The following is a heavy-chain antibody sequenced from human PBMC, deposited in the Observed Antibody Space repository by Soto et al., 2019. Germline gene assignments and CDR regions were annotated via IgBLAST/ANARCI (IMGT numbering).Heavy chain of an antibody. Sequence: GGSLRLSCKGSGFTFRDYAISWVRQAPGKGLQWVGFMRAKAFGGTTEYATFVKGRFTISRDDSKSVAYLQMNSLETEDTAVYYCTREGTYTSPPYYYFYAMDVWGQGTRVTVSS. CDR2: MRAKAFGGTT. CDR1: GFTFRDYA. V-gene: IGHV3-49*04. J-gene: IGHJ6*01. CDR3: TREGTYTSPPYYYFYAMDV. D-gene: IGHD2-2*01.